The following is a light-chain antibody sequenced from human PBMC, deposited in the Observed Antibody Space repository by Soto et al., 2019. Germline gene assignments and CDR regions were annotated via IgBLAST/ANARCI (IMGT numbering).Light chain of an antibody. J-gene: IGLJ2*01. Sequence: QSVVTQPPSASGTPGQGVTISCSGSSSNIGVNTVNWYQQLPGTAPKLLIYSNNLRPSGVPDLFSGSKSGTSASLAISGLQSEDEADYHCASWDDSLNGVVFGEGTKLTGL. CDR3: ASWDDSLNGVV. CDR1: SSNIGVNT. V-gene: IGLV1-44*01. CDR2: SNN.